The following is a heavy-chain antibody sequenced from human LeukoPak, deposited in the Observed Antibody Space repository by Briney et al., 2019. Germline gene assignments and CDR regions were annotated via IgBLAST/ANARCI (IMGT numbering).Heavy chain of an antibody. CDR1: GFAFSTYG. J-gene: IGHJ3*02. Sequence: PGRSLRLFCAASGFAFSTYGMHWVRQAPGKGLEWVAAIWYDGNNKYYADSVKGRFTISRDNSKNTLYLQMNSLRAEDTAVYYCAREVMAKRRAFDIWGQGTVVTVSS. CDR3: AREVMAKRRAFDI. D-gene: IGHD2-8*01. CDR2: IWYDGNNK. V-gene: IGHV3-33*01.